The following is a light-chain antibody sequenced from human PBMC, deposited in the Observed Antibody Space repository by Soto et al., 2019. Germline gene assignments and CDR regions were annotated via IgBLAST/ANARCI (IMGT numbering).Light chain of an antibody. Sequence: EIVLTQSPGTLSLSPGERATLSCRASQSITSSYLAWYQQKPGQAPRLLIYGSSSRATGIPDRFSGSGSGTDFTVTISRLEPEDFAVYYCQQYGSSPITFGQGTRLEIK. CDR3: QQYGSSPIT. V-gene: IGKV3-20*01. CDR1: QSITSSY. CDR2: GSS. J-gene: IGKJ5*01.